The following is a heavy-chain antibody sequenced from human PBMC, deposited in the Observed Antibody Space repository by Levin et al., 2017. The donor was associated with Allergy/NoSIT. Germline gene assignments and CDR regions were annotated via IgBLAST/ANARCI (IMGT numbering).Heavy chain of an antibody. CDR2: ISGTGSTI. CDR3: ARQLGNFWSGYNYFDY. V-gene: IGHV3-48*03. J-gene: IGHJ4*02. Sequence: PGGSLRLSCAASGFTFSSYEMNWVRRAPGKGLEWVSYISGTGSTIYSADSVKGRFTISRDNAKNSLYLHMNSLRAEDTAVYYCARQLGNFWSGYNYFDYWGQGTLVTVSS. CDR1: GFTFSSYE. D-gene: IGHD3-3*01.